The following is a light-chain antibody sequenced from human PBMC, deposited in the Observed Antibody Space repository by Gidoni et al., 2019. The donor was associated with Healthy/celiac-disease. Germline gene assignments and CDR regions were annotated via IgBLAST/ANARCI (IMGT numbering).Light chain of an antibody. CDR2: AAS. CDR3: QQLNSYPF. J-gene: IGKJ4*01. V-gene: IGKV1-9*01. CDR1: QGISSY. Sequence: DIQLTQSPSFLSASVGDRVTITCRARQGISSYLAWYQQKPGKAPKLLIYAASTLQSGVPSRFSGSGSGTEFTLTISSLHPEDFATYYCQQLNSYPFFGGGTKVEIK.